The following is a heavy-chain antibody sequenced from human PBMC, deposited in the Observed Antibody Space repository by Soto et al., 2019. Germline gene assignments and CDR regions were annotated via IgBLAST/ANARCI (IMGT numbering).Heavy chain of an antibody. D-gene: IGHD6-19*01. V-gene: IGHV3-33*01. CDR1: GFTFSSYG. Sequence: QVQLVESGGGVVQPGRSLRLSCAASGFTFSSYGMHWVRQAPGKGLEWVAVIWYDGSNKYYADSVKGRFTISRDKSKNTLYLQMNSLRAEDTAVYYCASRAVAGTAYWGQGTLVTVSS. CDR3: ASRAVAGTAY. CDR2: IWYDGSNK. J-gene: IGHJ4*02.